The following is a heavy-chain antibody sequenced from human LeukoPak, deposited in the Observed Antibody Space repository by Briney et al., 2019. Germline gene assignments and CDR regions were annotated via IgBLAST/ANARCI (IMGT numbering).Heavy chain of an antibody. CDR3: ARLPLPEVPGAIY. Sequence: GASVKVSCRASGYTFTTYGISWGRQAPGQGLEWMGWISGYNGNTDYARNLQGRVTMTTDTSTSTAHMELRSLRSDDTAVYYCARLPLPEVPGAIYWGQGTLVTVSS. D-gene: IGHD2-2*01. CDR2: ISGYNGNT. CDR1: GYTFTTYG. V-gene: IGHV1-18*01. J-gene: IGHJ4*02.